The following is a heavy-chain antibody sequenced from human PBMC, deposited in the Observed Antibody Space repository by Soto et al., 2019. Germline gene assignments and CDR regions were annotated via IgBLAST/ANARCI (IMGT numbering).Heavy chain of an antibody. J-gene: IGHJ5*02. V-gene: IGHV1-46*01. CDR1: GYTFTSYY. D-gene: IGHD2-2*01. Sequence: ASVKVSCKASGYTFTSYYMHWVRQAPGQGLEWMGIINPSGGSTSYAQKFQGRVTMTRDTSTSTVYTELSSLRSEDTAVYYCARGSRKEYCSSTSCPAGLNWFDPWGQGTLVTSPQ. CDR2: INPSGGST. CDR3: ARGSRKEYCSSTSCPAGLNWFDP.